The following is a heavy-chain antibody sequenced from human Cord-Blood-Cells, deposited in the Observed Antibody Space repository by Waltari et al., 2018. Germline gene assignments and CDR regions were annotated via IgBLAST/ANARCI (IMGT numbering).Heavy chain of an antibody. V-gene: IGHV1-69*09. J-gene: IGHJ4*02. D-gene: IGHD3-3*01. CDR1: GGTFSSYA. CDR2: IIPILGIA. Sequence: QVQLVQSGAEVKKPGSSVKVSCKASGGTFSSYAISWVRQAPGQGLEWMGRIIPILGIANYAQKFQGRVTITADKSTSTAYMELSSLRSEDTAVYYCAMQTNYDFWSGYYDYWGQGTLVTVSS. CDR3: AMQTNYDFWSGYYDY.